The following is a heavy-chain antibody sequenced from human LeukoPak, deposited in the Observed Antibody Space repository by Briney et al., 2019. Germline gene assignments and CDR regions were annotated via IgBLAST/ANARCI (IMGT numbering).Heavy chain of an antibody. CDR3: AETYYDFWSGYPYFDY. Sequence: SETLSLTCTVSGGSISSSSYYWGWIRQPPGKGLEWIGSIYYSGSTYYSPSLKSRVTISVDTSKNQFSLKLSSVTAADTAVYYCAETYYDFWSGYPYFDYWGQGTLVTVSS. J-gene: IGHJ4*02. CDR1: GGSISSSSYY. CDR2: IYYSGST. D-gene: IGHD3-3*01. V-gene: IGHV4-39*01.